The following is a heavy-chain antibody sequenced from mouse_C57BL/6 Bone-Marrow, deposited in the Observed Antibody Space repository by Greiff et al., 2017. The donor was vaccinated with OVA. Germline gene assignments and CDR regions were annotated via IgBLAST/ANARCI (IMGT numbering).Heavy chain of an antibody. CDR3: ARGDDYADY. Sequence: EVQGVESGGGLVKPGGSLKLSCAASGFTFSSYTMSWVRQTPEKRLEWVATISGGGGNTYYPDSVKGRFTISRDNAKNTLYLQRSSLRSEDTALYYCARGDDYADYWGQGTTLTVSS. V-gene: IGHV5-9*01. D-gene: IGHD2-4*01. CDR1: GFTFSSYT. J-gene: IGHJ2*01. CDR2: ISGGGGNT.